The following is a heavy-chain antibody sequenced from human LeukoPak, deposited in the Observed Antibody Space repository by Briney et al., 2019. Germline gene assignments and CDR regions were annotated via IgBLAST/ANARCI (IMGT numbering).Heavy chain of an antibody. Sequence: SGGSLRLSCAASGFSVSSNYISWVRQAPGKGLEWVSVIYSDGSTKYADSVKARFTISRDNSKNTVYLQMNSLRVEDTAVYYCARATLDNWGQGTPVTVSS. V-gene: IGHV3-53*01. J-gene: IGHJ4*02. CDR2: IYSDGST. CDR3: ARATLDN. CDR1: GFSVSSNY.